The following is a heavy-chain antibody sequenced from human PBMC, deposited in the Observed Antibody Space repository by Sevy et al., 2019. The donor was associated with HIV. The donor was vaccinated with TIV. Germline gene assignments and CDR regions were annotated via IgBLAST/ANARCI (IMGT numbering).Heavy chain of an antibody. J-gene: IGHJ6*02. CDR2: ISSSSSYI. D-gene: IGHD2-15*01. CDR1: GFTFSSYS. CDR3: ARAYCGGGSCYSGRFDYYYGMDV. Sequence: GGSLRLSCAASGFTFSSYSMNWVRQAPGKGLEWVSSISSSSSYIYYADSVKGRFTISRDNAKNSLYLQMNSLRAEDTAVYYCARAYCGGGSCYSGRFDYYYGMDVWGQGTTVTVSS. V-gene: IGHV3-21*01.